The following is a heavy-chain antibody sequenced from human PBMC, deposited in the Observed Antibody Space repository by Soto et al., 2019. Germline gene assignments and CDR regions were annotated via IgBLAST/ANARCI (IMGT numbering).Heavy chain of an antibody. D-gene: IGHD2-15*01. CDR3: ARGISVGYNWFDP. Sequence: SETLSLTCTVSGGSISSYYWSWIRQPPGKGREWIGYIYYSGSTNYNPSLKSRVTISVDTSKNQFSLKLSSVTAADTTVYYCARGISVGYNWFDPWGQGTLVTVS. CDR2: IYYSGST. CDR1: GGSISSYY. J-gene: IGHJ5*02. V-gene: IGHV4-59*01.